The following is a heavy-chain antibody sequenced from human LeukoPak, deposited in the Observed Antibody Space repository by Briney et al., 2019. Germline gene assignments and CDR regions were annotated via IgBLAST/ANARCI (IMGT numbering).Heavy chain of an antibody. CDR3: ARDRSLGFLEWAYY. CDR2: IIPIFGTA. Sequence: SVKVSCKASGGIFSSYAISWVRQAPGQGHEWMGGIIPIFGTANYAQKFQGRVTITADESTSTAYMELSSLRSEDTAVYYCARDRSLGFLEWAYYWGQGTLVTVSS. J-gene: IGHJ4*02. CDR1: GGIFSSYA. V-gene: IGHV1-69*01. D-gene: IGHD3-3*01.